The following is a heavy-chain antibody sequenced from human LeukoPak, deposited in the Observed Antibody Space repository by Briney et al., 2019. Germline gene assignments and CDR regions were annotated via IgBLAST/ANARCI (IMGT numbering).Heavy chain of an antibody. CDR2: ISSSSSYI. CDR3: ARDRGTMVRGVIAYDY. V-gene: IGHV3-21*01. CDR1: GFTFSSYS. D-gene: IGHD3-10*01. J-gene: IGHJ4*02. Sequence: GGSLRLSCAASGFTFSSYSMNWVRQAPGKGLEWVSSISSSSSYIYYADSVKGRFTISRDNAKNSLYLQMNSLRAEDTAVYYCARDRGTMVRGVIAYDYWGQGTLVTVSS.